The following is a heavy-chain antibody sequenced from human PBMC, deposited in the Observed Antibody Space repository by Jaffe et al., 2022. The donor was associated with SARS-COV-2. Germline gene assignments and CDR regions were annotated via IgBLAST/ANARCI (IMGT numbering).Heavy chain of an antibody. Sequence: EVQLLESGGGLVQPGGSLRLSCAASGFTFSSYAMSWVRQAPGKGLEWVSAISGSGGSTYYADSVKGRFTISRDNSKNTLYLQMNSLRAEDTAVYYCARGPRSGRLPYYFDYWGQGTLVTVSS. V-gene: IGHV3-23*01. CDR3: ARGPRSGRLPYYFDY. J-gene: IGHJ4*02. CDR2: ISGSGGST. CDR1: GFTFSSYA. D-gene: IGHD6-19*01.